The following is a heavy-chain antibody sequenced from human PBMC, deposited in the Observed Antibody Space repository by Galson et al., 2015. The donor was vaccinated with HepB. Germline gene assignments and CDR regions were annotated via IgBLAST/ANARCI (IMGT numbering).Heavy chain of an antibody. V-gene: IGHV1-24*01. CDR2: FDPEDGDT. CDR3: AGEPSTRGVVSAPLCY. D-gene: IGHD2-2*01. J-gene: IGHJ4*02. CDR1: GYNLTELS. Sequence: SVKVSCKVSGYNLTELSMHWVRQAPGKGLEWMGRFDPEDGDTIYAQKFQGRVTMTEDTSTDTGYMELTSLRSEDTAVYYCAGEPSTRGVVSAPLCYWGQGTLVTVSS.